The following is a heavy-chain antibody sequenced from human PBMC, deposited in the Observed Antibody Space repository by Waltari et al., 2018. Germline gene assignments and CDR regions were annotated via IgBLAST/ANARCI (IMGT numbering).Heavy chain of an antibody. CDR2: YEADYWDR. J-gene: IGHJ5*02. CDR1: GYTLTKLS. Sequence: QVQLVQSEAVVRKPGASVKVSCKASGYTLTKLSIHWVRQSPGKGLEWMGVYEADYWDRTYAGNDQGRFTMSEDAATDTAYMEVTTLRTGYTAVYYCVTRIKSVVQGVIVIDGPPPNLFDPWGPGTQVTFSS. V-gene: IGHV1-24*01. CDR3: VTRIKSVVQGVIVIDGPPPNLFDP. D-gene: IGHD3-10*01.